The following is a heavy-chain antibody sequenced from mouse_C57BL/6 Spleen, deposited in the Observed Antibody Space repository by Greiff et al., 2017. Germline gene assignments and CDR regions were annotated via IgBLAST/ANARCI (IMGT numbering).Heavy chain of an antibody. CDR2: IDPSDSYT. J-gene: IGHJ4*01. CDR3: ARLPGGY. CDR1: GYTFTSYW. Sequence: QVQLQQPGAELVKPGASVKLSCKASGYTFTSYWMQWVKQRPGQGLEWIGEIDPSDSYTNYNQKFKGKATLTVDTSSSTAYMQLSSLTSEDSAVYYCARLPGGYWGQGTSVTVSS. D-gene: IGHD4-1*01. V-gene: IGHV1-50*01.